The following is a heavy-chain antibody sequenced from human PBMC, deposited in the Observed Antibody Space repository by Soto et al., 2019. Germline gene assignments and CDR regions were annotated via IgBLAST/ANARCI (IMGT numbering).Heavy chain of an antibody. V-gene: IGHV1-69*13. Sequence: ASVKVSCKASGGTFSSYAISWVRQAPGQGLEWMGGIIPIFGTANYAQKFQGRVTITADESTSTAYMELSSLRSEDTAVYYCARATTVTNDAFDIWGQGTMVTVSS. CDR1: GGTFSSYA. CDR3: ARATTVTNDAFDI. J-gene: IGHJ3*02. CDR2: IIPIFGTA. D-gene: IGHD4-4*01.